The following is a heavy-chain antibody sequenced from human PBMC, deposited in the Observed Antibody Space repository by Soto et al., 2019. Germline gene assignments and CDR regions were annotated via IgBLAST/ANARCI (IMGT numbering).Heavy chain of an antibody. CDR1: GGSVSGFY. D-gene: IGHD3-3*01. CDR2: IYSTGIT. Sequence: SETLSLTCTVSGGSVSGFYWSWLRKSPEKGLEWIAYIYSTGITNYNPSLKSRVTISVDTSKNQFSLKLNSVTAADTAVYYCAREVNAWDSTYYDFWSGFRPSYMDVWGKGTTVTVSS. CDR3: AREVNAWDSTYYDFWSGFRPSYMDV. J-gene: IGHJ6*03. V-gene: IGHV4-59*02.